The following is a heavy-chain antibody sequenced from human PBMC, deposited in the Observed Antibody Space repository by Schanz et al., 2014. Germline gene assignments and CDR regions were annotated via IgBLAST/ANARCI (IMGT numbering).Heavy chain of an antibody. CDR2: LTGSGGGT. D-gene: IGHD5-12*01. J-gene: IGHJ3*02. V-gene: IGHV3-23*04. Sequence: AQLVESGGGVVQPGRSLRLSCVASGFTFISYDIHWVRQAPGKGLEWVSSLTGSGGGTYYADSVRGRFAISRDNSKNTLYLEMNSLRAEDTAVYYCAGAVATIRADSFDIWGQGTMVAVSS. CDR3: AGAVATIRADSFDI. CDR1: GFTFISYD.